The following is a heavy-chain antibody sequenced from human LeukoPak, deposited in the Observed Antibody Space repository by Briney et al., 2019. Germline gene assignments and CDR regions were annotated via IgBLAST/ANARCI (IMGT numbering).Heavy chain of an antibody. CDR2: IYSGGST. Sequence: GGSLRLSCAASEFTVSSNYMSWVRQAPGKGLEWVSVIYSGGSTYYADSVKGRFTISRDNSKNTLYLQMNSLRAEDTAVYYCARESDSSGWLDWGQGTLVTVSS. D-gene: IGHD6-19*01. CDR1: EFTVSSNY. V-gene: IGHV3-66*01. J-gene: IGHJ4*02. CDR3: ARESDSSGWLD.